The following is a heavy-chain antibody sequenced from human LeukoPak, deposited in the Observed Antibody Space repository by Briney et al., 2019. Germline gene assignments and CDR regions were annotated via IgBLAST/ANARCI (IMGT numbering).Heavy chain of an antibody. CDR2: VNRDGSET. V-gene: IGHV3-7*01. CDR1: GFALSSHW. Sequence: PGGSLRLSCAASGFALSSHWMTWVRQVPGRGPEWVANVNRDGSETYYLDSVKGRFTISRDNAKNSLYLQMNSLRAEDTAVYYCARDGSSGCSDYWGQGTLVTVSS. D-gene: IGHD6-19*01. J-gene: IGHJ4*02. CDR3: ARDGSSGCSDY.